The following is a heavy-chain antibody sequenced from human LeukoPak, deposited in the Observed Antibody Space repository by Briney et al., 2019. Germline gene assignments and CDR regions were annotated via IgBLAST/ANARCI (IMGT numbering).Heavy chain of an antibody. V-gene: IGHV1-18*01. Sequence: ASVKVSCKASGYTFTSYGISWVRQAPGQGLEWMGWISAYNGNTNYAQKLQGRVTMTTVTSTSTAYMELRSLRSDDTAVYYCARDHPLWSMCCFRDAFDIWGQGTMVTVSS. J-gene: IGHJ3*02. CDR2: ISAYNGNT. CDR1: GYTFTSYG. CDR3: ARDHPLWSMCCFRDAFDI. D-gene: IGHD2-15*01.